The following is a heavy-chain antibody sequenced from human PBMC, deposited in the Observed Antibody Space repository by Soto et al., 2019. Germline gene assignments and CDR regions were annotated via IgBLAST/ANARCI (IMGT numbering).Heavy chain of an antibody. CDR3: ATGWFGEFVYYFDY. V-gene: IGHV1-18*01. CDR1: GYTFTSYA. Sequence: QVQLVQSGAEVKKPGASVKVSCKASGYTFTSYAFSWVQQAPGQGLEWMGWISAYNGNTNYAQELQGRVTMTTDTSTSTAYMELRSLRSDDTAVYYCATGWFGEFVYYFDYWGQGTLVTVSS. D-gene: IGHD3-10*01. J-gene: IGHJ4*02. CDR2: ISAYNGNT.